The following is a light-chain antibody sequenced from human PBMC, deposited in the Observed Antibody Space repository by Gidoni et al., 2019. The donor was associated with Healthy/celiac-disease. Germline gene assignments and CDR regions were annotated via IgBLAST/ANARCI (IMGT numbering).Light chain of an antibody. CDR3: QQYNNWPET. CDR1: QSVSSN. V-gene: IGKV3-15*01. Sequence: IVMPQSPATLSVSPGERATLSCRASQSVSSNLAWYQQKPGQAPRLLIYGASTRATGIPARFSGSGSGTEFTLTISSLQSEDFAVYYCQQYNNWPETFGPGTKVDIK. J-gene: IGKJ3*01. CDR2: GAS.